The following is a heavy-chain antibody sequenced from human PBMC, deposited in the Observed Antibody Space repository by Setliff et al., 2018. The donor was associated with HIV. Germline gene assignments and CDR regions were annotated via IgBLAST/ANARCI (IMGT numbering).Heavy chain of an antibody. J-gene: IGHJ4*02. CDR2: IRYDGSNK. D-gene: IGHD3-22*01. Sequence: HPGGSLRLSCAASGFTFSSYGMHWVRQAPGKGLEWVAFIRYDGSNKYYADSVKGRFTISRDNSKNTLYLQMNSLRAEDTAVYYCAKDRGMISRAQEGYFDYWGQGTLVTVSS. CDR3: AKDRGMISRAQEGYFDY. CDR1: GFTFSSYG. V-gene: IGHV3-30*02.